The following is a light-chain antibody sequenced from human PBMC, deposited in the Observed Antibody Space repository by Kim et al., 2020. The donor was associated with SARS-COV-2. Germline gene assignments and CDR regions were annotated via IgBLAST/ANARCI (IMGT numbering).Light chain of an antibody. J-gene: IGKJ1*01. CDR2: QAS. V-gene: IGKV1-5*03. CDR3: QQYGSYWT. Sequence: SALVGDRVTITCRASQGISRSLAWYQQKLGEPPKLLIFQASSLESGVPSRYSGSGSGTEFTLTISSLQPDDCATYYCQQYGSYWTFGQGTKVDIK. CDR1: QGISRS.